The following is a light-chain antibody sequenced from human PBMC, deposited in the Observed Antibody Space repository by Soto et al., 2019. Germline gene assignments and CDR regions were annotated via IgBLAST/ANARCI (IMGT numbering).Light chain of an antibody. CDR1: SSDVVGYNY. CDR2: EVS. CDR3: KSYTSSSTDGTDVV. V-gene: IGLV2-14*01. Sequence: QSALTHPASVSGSPGQSITISCTGTSSDVVGYNYVSWYQQHPGKAPKLMIYEVSNRPSGVSNRFSGSKSGNTAFLTISGLQPEDEADYYCKSYTSSSTDGTDVVFGGGTQLNVL. J-gene: IGLJ2*01.